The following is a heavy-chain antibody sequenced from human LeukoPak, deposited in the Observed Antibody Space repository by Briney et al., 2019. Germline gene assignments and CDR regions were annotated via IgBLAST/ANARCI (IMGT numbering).Heavy chain of an antibody. CDR3: AKANGNWNDRLLDY. D-gene: IGHD1-20*01. J-gene: IGHJ4*02. V-gene: IGHV3-23*05. Sequence: GGSLRLSCAASGFTFSSYAMAWVRQAPGKGLEWVSSITTTSSTYYADSVKGRFTVSRDNSKNTLYLQMNSLRAEDTAVYYCAKANGNWNDRLLDYWGQGTLVTVSS. CDR1: GFTFSSYA. CDR2: ITTTSST.